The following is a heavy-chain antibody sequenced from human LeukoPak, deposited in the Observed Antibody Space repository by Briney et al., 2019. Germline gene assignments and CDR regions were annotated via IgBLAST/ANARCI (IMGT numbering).Heavy chain of an antibody. J-gene: IGHJ4*02. D-gene: IGHD6-13*01. V-gene: IGHV4-61*02. CDR2: IYTRGST. Sequence: SETLSLTCAVSGGSISSGSYYWSWIRQPAGKGLEWIGRIYTRGSTDYNPSLKSRVTISIDTSKNQFSLKLSSVTAADTAVYYCARDDVGIAAAGGIYWGQGTLVTVSS. CDR1: GGSISSGSYY. CDR3: ARDDVGIAAAGGIY.